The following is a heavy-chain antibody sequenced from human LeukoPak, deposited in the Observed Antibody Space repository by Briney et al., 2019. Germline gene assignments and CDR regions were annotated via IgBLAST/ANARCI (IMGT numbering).Heavy chain of an antibody. CDR3: ASAPGTRFDY. Sequence: SVKVSCKASGRTFSSYTINWVRQPPGQGLEWMGRIIPILGIANYAQKSQDRDTVTADNSTSTAYMELSSLRSEDTAVYYCASAPGTRFDYWGQGTLVTVSS. CDR1: GRTFSSYT. V-gene: IGHV1-69*02. D-gene: IGHD1-14*01. CDR2: IIPILGIA. J-gene: IGHJ4*02.